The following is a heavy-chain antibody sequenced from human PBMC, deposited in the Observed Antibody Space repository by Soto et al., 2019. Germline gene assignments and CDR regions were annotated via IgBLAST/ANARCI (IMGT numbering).Heavy chain of an antibody. Sequence: SETLSLTCTVSGGSISSYYWSWIRQPPGKGLEWIGYIYDSGSTYYNPSLKSRVTISVDTSKNQFSLKLSSVTAADTAVYYCARGTYYYGSGSYSWFDPWGQGTLVTVSS. CDR3: ARGTYYYGSGSYSWFDP. CDR1: GGSISSYY. CDR2: IYDSGST. D-gene: IGHD3-10*01. V-gene: IGHV4-4*08. J-gene: IGHJ5*02.